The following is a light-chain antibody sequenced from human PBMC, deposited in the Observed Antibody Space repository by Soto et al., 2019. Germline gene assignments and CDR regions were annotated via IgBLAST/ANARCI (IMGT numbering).Light chain of an antibody. Sequence: DIQMTQSPSSLSASIGDRVNMSCRASQNIRTYLKWYQQKPGKAPDLLVFAASNLQTGVPSRFSGGGSGTDFTLTISSLQPEDFATYYCQQTYSVLPYTFGQGTNLEIK. J-gene: IGKJ2*01. V-gene: IGKV1-39*01. CDR2: AAS. CDR3: QQTYSVLPYT. CDR1: QNIRTY.